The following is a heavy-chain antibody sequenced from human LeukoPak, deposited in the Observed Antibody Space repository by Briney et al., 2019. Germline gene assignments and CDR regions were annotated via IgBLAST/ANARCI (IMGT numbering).Heavy chain of an antibody. CDR3: ATLFIAVAGTHY. CDR1: GYTFTGYY. Sequence: ASVKVSCKASGYTFTGYYMHWVRQAPGKGLEWMGGFDPEDGETIYAQKFQGRVTMTEDTSTDTAYMELSSLRSEDTAVYYCATLFIAVAGTHYWGQGTLVTVSS. J-gene: IGHJ4*02. D-gene: IGHD6-19*01. V-gene: IGHV1-24*01. CDR2: FDPEDGET.